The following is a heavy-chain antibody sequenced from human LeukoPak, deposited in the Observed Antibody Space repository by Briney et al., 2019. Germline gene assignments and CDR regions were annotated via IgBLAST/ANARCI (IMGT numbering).Heavy chain of an antibody. D-gene: IGHD3-10*01. J-gene: IGHJ4*02. Sequence: PGVSLRLSCAASGFTFSSYWMSWVRQAPGKGLEWVANKKQDGSEKYYEDSVKGRFTISRDNAKNSLYLQMNSLRAEDTAVYYCARDTPGDTMVRGVIDSHFDYWGQGTLVTVSS. CDR1: GFTFSSYW. V-gene: IGHV3-7*01. CDR2: KKQDGSEK. CDR3: ARDTPGDTMVRGVIDSHFDY.